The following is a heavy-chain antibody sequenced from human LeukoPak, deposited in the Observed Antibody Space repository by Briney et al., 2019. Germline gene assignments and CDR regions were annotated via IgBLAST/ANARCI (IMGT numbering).Heavy chain of an antibody. CDR2: IYYSGST. D-gene: IGHD3-22*01. Sequence: PSETLSLTCIVSGGSIGSYYWSWIRQPSGKGLEWIGHIYYSGSTDYNPPLRSRVTISVDTSKNQFSLRLSSVNAADTAVYYCARDRSDGSGYYGYYFDYWGQGTLVSVSS. J-gene: IGHJ4*02. V-gene: IGHV4-59*01. CDR1: GGSIGSYY. CDR3: ARDRSDGSGYYGYYFDY.